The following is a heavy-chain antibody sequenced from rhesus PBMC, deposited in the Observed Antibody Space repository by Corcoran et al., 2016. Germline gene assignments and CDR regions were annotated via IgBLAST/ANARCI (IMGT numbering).Heavy chain of an antibody. D-gene: IGHD5-12*01. CDR3: AKDQSGYSYSFFDC. CDR2: INSGGGST. V-gene: IGHV3S5*01. CDR1: GFTFSNYG. Sequence: EVQLVETGGGLVQPGGSLKLACAASGFTFSNYGMSWVRQAPGKGLEWVSAINSGGGSTFDADSVKGRFPISRDNSKNTLSLHRNSMRAEDTAVYYCAKDQSGYSYSFFDCWGQGVLVTVSP. J-gene: IGHJ4*01.